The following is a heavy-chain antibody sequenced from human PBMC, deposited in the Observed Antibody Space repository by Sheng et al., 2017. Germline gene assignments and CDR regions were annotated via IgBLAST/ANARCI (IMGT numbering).Heavy chain of an antibody. CDR1: GFTFNRYA. Sequence: EVQLVESGGGLVQPGESLRLSCVASGFTFNRYALNWVRQAPGKGLEWVSSISGSGGSTYYADSVKGRFTISRDKSKNTLYLQMSSLRAEDTAVYYCARRYDSSGVYYYGMDVWGQGTTVTVSS. V-gene: IGHV3-23*04. CDR2: ISGSGGST. D-gene: IGHD3-22*01. CDR3: ARRYDSSGVYYYGMDV. J-gene: IGHJ6*02.